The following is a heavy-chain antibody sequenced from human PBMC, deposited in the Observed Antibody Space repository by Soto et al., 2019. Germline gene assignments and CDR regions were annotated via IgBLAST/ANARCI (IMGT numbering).Heavy chain of an antibody. J-gene: IGHJ4*02. CDR2: IYHSGST. CDR1: GGSISSGGYS. Sequence: QLQLQESGSGLVKPSQTLSLTCAVSGGSISSGGYSWSWIRQPPGKGLEWIGYIYHSGSTYYNPSLMSRVTISVDRSTHQFSLKLSSVTAADTAVYYCASGVLRGGCLDSWGQGTLVTVSS. CDR3: ASGVLRGGCLDS. D-gene: IGHD3-10*01. V-gene: IGHV4-30-2*01.